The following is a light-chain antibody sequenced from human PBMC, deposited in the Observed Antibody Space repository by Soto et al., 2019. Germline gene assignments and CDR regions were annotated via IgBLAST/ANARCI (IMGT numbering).Light chain of an antibody. V-gene: IGKV1-39*01. Sequence: DIQMTQSPSSLSASVGDRVTITCRASQSISSYLNWYQQKPGKAPKLLIYAASSLQSGVPSRFSGSGSGTDLTPTISSLQPEDFATYYCLQSYSTPPTFGGGTQVEIK. CDR2: AAS. CDR3: LQSYSTPPT. J-gene: IGKJ4*01. CDR1: QSISSY.